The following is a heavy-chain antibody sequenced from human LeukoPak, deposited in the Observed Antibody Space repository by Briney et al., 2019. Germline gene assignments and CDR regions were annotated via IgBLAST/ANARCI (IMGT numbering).Heavy chain of an antibody. V-gene: IGHV3-48*03. CDR2: ISSSGSTI. CDR1: GFTFSNYE. J-gene: IGHJ4*02. Sequence: GGSLRLSCAASGFTFSNYEMNWVRQAPGKGLEGVSYISSSGSTIYYADSVKGRFTISRDNAKNSLYLQMNSLRAEDTAVYYCAREDYDFWSGYSAHLHFDYWGQGTLVTVSS. CDR3: AREDYDFWSGYSAHLHFDY. D-gene: IGHD3-3*01.